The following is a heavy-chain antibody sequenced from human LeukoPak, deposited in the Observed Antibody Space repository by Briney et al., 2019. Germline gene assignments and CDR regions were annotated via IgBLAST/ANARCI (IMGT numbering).Heavy chain of an antibody. V-gene: IGHV1-69*13. CDR1: GGTFSSYA. J-gene: IGHJ5*02. D-gene: IGHD2-2*01. Sequence: SVKVSCKASGGTFSSYAISWVRQAPGQGLEWVGGIIPIFGTANYAQKFQGRVTITADESTSTAYMELSSLRSEDTAVYYCARDSGIVVVPAAMTYNWFDPWGQGTLVTVSS. CDR2: IIPIFGTA. CDR3: ARDSGIVVVPAAMTYNWFDP.